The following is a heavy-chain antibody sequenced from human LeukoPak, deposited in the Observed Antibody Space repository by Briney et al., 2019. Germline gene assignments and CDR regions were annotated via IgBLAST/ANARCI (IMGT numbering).Heavy chain of an antibody. CDR3: AKTLPTFYGSGSYYKNPIDY. D-gene: IGHD3-10*01. J-gene: IGHJ4*02. CDR2: ISSSSDYI. Sequence: GGSLRLSCAASGFTFNNYIMNWVRQAPGKGLEWVSSISSSSDYIYYADSVKGRFTISRDNAKNSLYLQMNGLRAEDTAVYYCAKTLPTFYGSGSYYKNPIDYWGQGTLVTVSS. CDR1: GFTFNNYI. V-gene: IGHV3-21*04.